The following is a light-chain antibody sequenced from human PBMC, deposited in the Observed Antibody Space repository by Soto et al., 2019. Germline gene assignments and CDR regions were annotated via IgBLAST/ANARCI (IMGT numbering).Light chain of an antibody. CDR1: SSDVGGYEY. CDR3: RSYRRSNTVV. J-gene: IGLJ2*01. Sequence: QSALTQPASVSGSPGQSITISCTGTSSDVGGYEYVSWYQQHPGRAPKLLIYEVHNRPSGVSNRFSRSKSGKTASLTISGLQAEDEADYYCRSYRRSNTVVFGGRSQLTVL. CDR2: EVH. V-gene: IGLV2-14*01.